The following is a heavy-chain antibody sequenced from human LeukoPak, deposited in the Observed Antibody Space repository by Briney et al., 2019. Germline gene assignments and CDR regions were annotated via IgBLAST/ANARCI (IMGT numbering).Heavy chain of an antibody. CDR2: ISSNGGST. V-gene: IGHV3-64D*08. J-gene: IGHJ3*02. D-gene: IGHD3-22*01. Sequence: GGSLRLSCSASGFNFNNYAMNWVRHAPGKGLEYVSAISSNGGSTYYADSVKGRCTISRDNSKNTLYLQVSSLRAEDTAVYYCGLAAYYYDSSGSDDAFDIWGQGTMVIVSS. CDR1: GFNFNNYA. CDR3: GLAAYYYDSSGSDDAFDI.